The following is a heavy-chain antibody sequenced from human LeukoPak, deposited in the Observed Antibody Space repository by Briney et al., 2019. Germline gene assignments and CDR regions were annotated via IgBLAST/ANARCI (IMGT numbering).Heavy chain of an antibody. CDR3: ARPESRSGWYTSDY. J-gene: IGHJ4*02. V-gene: IGHV3-74*01. CDR2: INSDGSST. Sequence: GGSLRLSSAASGFTFSSYWMHWVRQAPGKGLVWVSRINSDGSSTSYADSVKGRFTISRDNAKNSLYLQMNSLRAEDTAVYYCARPESRSGWYTSDYWGQGTLVTVSS. D-gene: IGHD6-19*01. CDR1: GFTFSSYW.